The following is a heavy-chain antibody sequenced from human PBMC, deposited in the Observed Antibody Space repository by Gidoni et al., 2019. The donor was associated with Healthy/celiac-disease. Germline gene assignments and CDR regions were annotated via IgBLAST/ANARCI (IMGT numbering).Heavy chain of an antibody. V-gene: IGHV3-23*01. CDR3: AATNGGGSYFAYYYYGMDV. CDR1: GFTFTSYA. CDR2: ISGSGGST. J-gene: IGHJ6*02. D-gene: IGHD1-26*01. Sequence: EVQLLESGGGLVQPGGSLRLSCSASGFTFTSYAVSWVRQAQGKGLEWVSAISGSGGSTYYADSVKGRFTISRDNSKNTLYLQMNSLRAEDTAVYYWAATNGGGSYFAYYYYGMDVWGQGTTVTVSS.